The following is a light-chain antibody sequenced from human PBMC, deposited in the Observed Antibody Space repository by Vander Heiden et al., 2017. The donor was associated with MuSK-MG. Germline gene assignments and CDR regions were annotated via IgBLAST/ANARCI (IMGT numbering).Light chain of an antibody. V-gene: IGLV2-14*03. CDR2: DVS. J-gene: IGLJ1*01. CDR3: SSYTASSTQV. CDR1: SSDVGGYNY. Sequence: QSALTPPASVSGSPAQSITLSCTGTSSDVGGYNYVSWYQQQPGKAPKLRIDDVSYRPSGVSNRFSGSKSGNTASLTISGLQAEDEADDYCSSYTASSTQVFGTGTKVTVL.